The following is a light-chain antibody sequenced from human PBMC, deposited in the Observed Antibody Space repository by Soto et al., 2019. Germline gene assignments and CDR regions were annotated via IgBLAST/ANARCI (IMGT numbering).Light chain of an antibody. CDR2: NND. CDR1: DSNNGPKT. J-gene: IGLJ1*01. Sequence: QSVLNQPPSTSGTPGQRGTIPCSGGDSNNGPKTVNWYRQVPGTAPNLLIHNNDQRPSGVPDRISGSKSGTSASLAISGLHSDDEADYYCAAWDDSLNAYVFGIGTKVTVL. V-gene: IGLV1-44*01. CDR3: AAWDDSLNAYV.